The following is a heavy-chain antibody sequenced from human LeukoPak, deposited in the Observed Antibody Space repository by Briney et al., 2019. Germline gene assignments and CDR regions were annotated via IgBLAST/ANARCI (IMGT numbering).Heavy chain of an antibody. CDR2: INSDGSST. D-gene: IGHD3-3*01. CDR1: GFTFSSYW. J-gene: IGHJ4*02. CDR3: AREPFKTDYDFWSGYYWFDY. V-gene: IGHV3-74*01. Sequence: GGSLRLSCAASGFTFSSYWMHWVRQAPGKGLVWVSRINSDGSSTSYADSVKGRFTISRDNAKNTLYLQMNSLRAEDTAVYYCAREPFKTDYDFWSGYYWFDYWGQGTLVTVSS.